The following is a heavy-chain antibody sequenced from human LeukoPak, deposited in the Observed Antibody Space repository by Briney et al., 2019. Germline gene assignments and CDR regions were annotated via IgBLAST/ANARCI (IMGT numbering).Heavy chain of an antibody. D-gene: IGHD2-21*02. CDR3: ARENCGGDCSSPRETPNWFDP. V-gene: IGHV3-7*01. CDR2: IKQDGSEK. J-gene: IGHJ5*02. Sequence: PGGSLRLSCAASGFTFSNYWMSWVRQAPGKGLEWVANIKQDGSEKYYVDSVKGRFTISRDNAKNSLYLQMNSLRAEDTAVYYCARENCGGDCSSPRETPNWFDPWGQGTLVTVSS. CDR1: GFTFSNYW.